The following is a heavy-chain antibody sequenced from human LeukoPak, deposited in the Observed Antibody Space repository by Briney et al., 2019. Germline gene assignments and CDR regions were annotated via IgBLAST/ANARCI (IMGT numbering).Heavy chain of an antibody. J-gene: IGHJ4*02. D-gene: IGHD3-22*01. CDR2: ISSSSSTI. CDR3: AREAYVTHYYDSSGYEE. V-gene: IGHV3-48*01. CDR1: GFTFSSYS. Sequence: GGSLRLSCAASGFTFSSYSMNWVRQAPGKGLEWVSYISSSSSTIYYADSVKGRFTISRDNAKNSLYLQMNSLRAEDTAVYYYAREAYVTHYYDSSGYEEWGQGTLVTVSS.